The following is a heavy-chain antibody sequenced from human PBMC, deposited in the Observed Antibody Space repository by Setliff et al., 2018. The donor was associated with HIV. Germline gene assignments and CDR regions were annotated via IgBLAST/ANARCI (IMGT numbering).Heavy chain of an antibody. CDR2: ITWNGGVM. CDR1: GFIFNDYA. J-gene: IGHJ3*02. V-gene: IGHV3-9*01. CDR3: AGIGDYSISGVAFRI. D-gene: IGHD4-4*01. Sequence: GGSLRLSCETSGFIFNDYAMHWVRQAPGKGLEWVSGITWNGGVMGYVDSTRGRFTISRENAKNSLYLQMNSLTAGDTAVYFCAGIGDYSISGVAFRIWGQGTMVTVSS.